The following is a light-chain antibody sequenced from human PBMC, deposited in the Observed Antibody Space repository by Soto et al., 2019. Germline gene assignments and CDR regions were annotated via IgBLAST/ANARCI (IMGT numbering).Light chain of an antibody. CDR2: AAS. CDR3: LQDYNYPYT. J-gene: IGKJ2*01. CDR1: LGIRND. V-gene: IGKV1-6*01. Sequence: AIQMTQSPSSLSASVGDRVTITCRASLGIRNDLGWYQQKPGKAPRLLIYAASSLQSGVPSRFSSSGSGTDFTLTISSLQPEDFATYYCLQDYNYPYTFGQGTKLEIK.